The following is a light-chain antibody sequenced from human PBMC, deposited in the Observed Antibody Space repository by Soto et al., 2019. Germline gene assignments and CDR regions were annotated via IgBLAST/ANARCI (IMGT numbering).Light chain of an antibody. CDR3: SSYTSSSTLV. V-gene: IGLV2-18*02. CDR2: EVS. J-gene: IGLJ2*01. Sequence: QSVLTQPASVSGSPGQSVTISCTGTSSDVGTYNRVSWYQQPPGTAPKLMIYEVSNRPSGVPDRFSGSKSGNTASLTISGLQAEDEANYYCSSYTSSSTLVFGGWTKLTVL. CDR1: SSDVGTYNR.